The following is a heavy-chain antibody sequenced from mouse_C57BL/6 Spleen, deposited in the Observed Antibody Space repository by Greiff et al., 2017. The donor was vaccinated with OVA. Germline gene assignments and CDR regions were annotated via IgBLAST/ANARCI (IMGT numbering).Heavy chain of an antibody. D-gene: IGHD1-1*01. Sequence: VQLQQSGAELLKPGASVKLSCKATGYTFTGYWIEWVKQRPGHGLEWIGEILPGSGSTNYNEKFKGKATFTADTSSNTAYMQLSSLTTEDSAIYYCARGSYYYGSSYRPGAMDYWGQGTSVTVSS. CDR3: ARGSYYYGSSYRPGAMDY. J-gene: IGHJ4*01. CDR2: ILPGSGST. CDR1: GYTFTGYW. V-gene: IGHV1-9*01.